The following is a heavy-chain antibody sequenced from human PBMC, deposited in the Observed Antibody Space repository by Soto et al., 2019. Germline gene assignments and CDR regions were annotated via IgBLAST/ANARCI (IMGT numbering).Heavy chain of an antibody. J-gene: IGHJ3*02. V-gene: IGHV4-59*01. D-gene: IGHD6-19*01. CDR2: IYYSGST. CDR3: ARGHSSGWIDAFDI. Sequence: SETLSLTCTVSGGSISSYYWSWFRQPPGKGLEWIGYIYYSGSTNYNPSLKSRVTISVDTSKNQFSLKLSSVTAADTAVYYCARGHSSGWIDAFDIRGQGTMVS. CDR1: GGSISSYY.